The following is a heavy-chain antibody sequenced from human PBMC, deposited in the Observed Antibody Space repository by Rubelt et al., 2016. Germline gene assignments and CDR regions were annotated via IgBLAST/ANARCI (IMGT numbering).Heavy chain of an antibody. CDR3: ASLQYSSGWYSDY. J-gene: IGHJ4*02. V-gene: IGHV1-24*01. Sequence: QVQLVQSGAEVKKPGASVKVSCKVSGYTLTELSMHWVRQAPGKGLEWMGGFDPEDGETIYAQKFQERVSMTGGTSTDTAYMERSSLRSEDTAVYYWASLQYSSGWYSDYWGQGTLVTVSS. CDR2: FDPEDGET. CDR1: GYTLTELS. D-gene: IGHD6-19*01.